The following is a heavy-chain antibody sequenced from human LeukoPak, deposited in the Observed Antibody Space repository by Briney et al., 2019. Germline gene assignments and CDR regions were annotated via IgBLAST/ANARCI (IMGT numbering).Heavy chain of an antibody. D-gene: IGHD4-17*01. Sequence: SVKVSCKAYGGTFSNYALSWVRQAPGQGLEWMGGIIPIFGTTNYAQKFQGRVTITTDESTGTAYMELISLRSEDTAIYYCARDRATTVTKSFAFDIWGQGTMVTVSS. CDR3: ARDRATTVTKSFAFDI. V-gene: IGHV1-69*05. CDR1: GGTFSNYA. CDR2: IIPIFGTT. J-gene: IGHJ3*02.